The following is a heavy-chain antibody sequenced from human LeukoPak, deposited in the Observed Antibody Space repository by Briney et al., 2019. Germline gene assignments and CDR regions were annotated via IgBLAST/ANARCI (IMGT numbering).Heavy chain of an antibody. J-gene: IGHJ4*02. CDR1: GFTFSSYS. CDR2: ITSISRYI. D-gene: IGHD3-16*02. V-gene: IGHV3-21*01. Sequence: VGSLRLSRAASGFTFSSYSINCVCQAPEKGPEWVSSITSISRYIYYDDSVKSRFTISRDNAENLLYLQMNSLRAEHTAVYYCARGPSGITCGGVIVRRPFGGQGTLVTVSS. CDR3: ARGPSGITCGGVIVRRPF.